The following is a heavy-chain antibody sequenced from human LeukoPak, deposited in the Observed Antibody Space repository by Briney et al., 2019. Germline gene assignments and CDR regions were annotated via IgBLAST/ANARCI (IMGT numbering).Heavy chain of an antibody. CDR2: FDPEDGET. CDR3: ATDSSYSSSFAY. D-gene: IGHD6-13*01. J-gene: IGHJ4*02. V-gene: IGHV1-24*01. Sequence: ASVKVSCKVPGYTLTELSMHWVRQAPGKGLEWMGGFDPEDGETIYAQKFQGRVTMTEDTSTDTAYMELSSLRSEDTAVYYCATDSSYSSSFAYWGQGTLVTVSS. CDR1: GYTLTELS.